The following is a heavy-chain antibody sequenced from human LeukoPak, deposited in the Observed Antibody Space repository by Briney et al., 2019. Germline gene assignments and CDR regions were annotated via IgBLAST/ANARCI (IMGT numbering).Heavy chain of an antibody. J-gene: IGHJ4*02. CDR3: ARAHSAYSSDS. Sequence: ASVKVSCKASGYTFISYYMHWVRQAPGQGREWMGWINANNGGTIYAQKFQRRVTMTSDTSISTAYMELSRLRSDDTAVYYCARAHSAYSSDSRGQGTLVLVS. D-gene: IGHD3-22*01. CDR2: INANNGGT. CDR1: GYTFISYY. V-gene: IGHV1-2*02.